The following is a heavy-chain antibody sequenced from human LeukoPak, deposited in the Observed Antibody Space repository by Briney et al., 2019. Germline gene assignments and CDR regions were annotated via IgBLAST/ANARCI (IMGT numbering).Heavy chain of an antibody. Sequence: GASVTLSFTASGGTFSIYAISWVRQPPGQGLEWKGGVIPIFGTANYAQKFQGRVTITADESTSTAYMELSSLRSEDTAVYYCARTPITMVRGVIIPRNTGWFDPWGQGTLVTVSS. CDR2: VIPIFGTA. V-gene: IGHV1-69*13. CDR1: GGTFSIYA. J-gene: IGHJ5*02. D-gene: IGHD3-10*01. CDR3: ARTPITMVRGVIIPRNTGWFDP.